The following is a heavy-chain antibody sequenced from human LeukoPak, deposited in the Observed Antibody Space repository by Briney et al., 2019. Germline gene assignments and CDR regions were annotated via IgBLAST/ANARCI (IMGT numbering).Heavy chain of an antibody. CDR1: GVSFDDYY. CDR3: TRMTRGHDY. V-gene: IGHV4-34*01. J-gene: IGHJ4*02. CDR2: INHSGYT. Sequence: PSETLSLTCAVSGVSFDDYYWSWVRQTPGKGLEWIGEINHSGYTNDNPSLKSRVTLSIDTSRKQFSLNLRSVTVADAGTYFCTRMTRGHDYWGQGTQVTVSS. D-gene: IGHD4-11*01.